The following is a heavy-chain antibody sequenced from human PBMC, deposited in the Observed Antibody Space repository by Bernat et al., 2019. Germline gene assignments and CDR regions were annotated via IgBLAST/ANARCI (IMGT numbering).Heavy chain of an antibody. CDR3: ARGEGEYSYGQFYGMDV. D-gene: IGHD2/OR15-2a*01. Sequence: QVQVVQSGAEVKKPGSSVKVPCKASGATFSRYAIHWVRQAPGQGLEWLGGIIPMFGTEKYARKFQDRVTITADESTSTVYMEVRSLKSEDTAVYYCARGEGEYSYGQFYGMDVWGQGTTVTVSS. V-gene: IGHV1-69*12. CDR1: GATFSRYA. CDR2: IIPMFGTE. J-gene: IGHJ6*02.